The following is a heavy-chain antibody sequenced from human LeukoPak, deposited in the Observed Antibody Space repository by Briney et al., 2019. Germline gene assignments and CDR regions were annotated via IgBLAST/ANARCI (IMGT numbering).Heavy chain of an antibody. Sequence: GGSLRLSCAASGFNFITAAMTWVRQAPGKGLEWVSLIGSSGGSTYYADSVKGRFTISRDNFNHTLSLQMNSLRVEDTAIYYCAKGAHYDILTGYSYYFDYWGQGTLVTVSS. D-gene: IGHD3-9*01. CDR1: GFNFITAA. CDR2: IGSSGGST. J-gene: IGHJ4*02. CDR3: AKGAHYDILTGYSYYFDY. V-gene: IGHV3-23*01.